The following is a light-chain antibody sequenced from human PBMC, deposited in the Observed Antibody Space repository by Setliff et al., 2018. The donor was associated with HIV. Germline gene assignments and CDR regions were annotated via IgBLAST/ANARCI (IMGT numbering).Light chain of an antibody. J-gene: IGKJ1*01. CDR1: QSVSSN. Sequence: EIVMTQSPATLSVSPGGRATLSCRASQSVSSNLAWYHQKPGQAPRLLIYGASTRATGVPARFSGSGSGTEFTLTISSLQSEDFAIYYCQQYNNWPPTFGQGTKVDIK. CDR2: GAS. CDR3: QQYNNWPPT. V-gene: IGKV3-15*01.